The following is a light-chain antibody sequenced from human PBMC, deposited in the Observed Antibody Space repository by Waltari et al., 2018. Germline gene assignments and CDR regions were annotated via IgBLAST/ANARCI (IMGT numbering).Light chain of an antibody. CDR2: GAA. J-gene: IGKJ1*01. Sequence: EVVMTRSPATLSVSPGARATLSCRATQSVSPNFAWSQQKPGPAPRPRIYGAAVRATDIPARFSGSGSGTEFTLTISSLQSEDFAVYYCHQYNDWPPTFGQGTTVEIK. CDR1: QSVSPN. V-gene: IGKV3-15*01. CDR3: HQYNDWPPT.